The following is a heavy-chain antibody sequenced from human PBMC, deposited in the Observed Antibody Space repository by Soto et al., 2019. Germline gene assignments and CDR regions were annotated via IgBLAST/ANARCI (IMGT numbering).Heavy chain of an antibody. CDR2: INHSGST. D-gene: IGHD2-8*02. V-gene: IGHV4-34*01. Sequence: QVQLQQWGAGLLKPSETLSLTCAVYGGSFSGYYWSWIRQPPGKGLEWIGEINHSGSTNYNPSLKSRVTISVDTSKNQFSLKLSSVTAADTAVYYCASRVVYARALGYWGQGTLVTVSS. J-gene: IGHJ4*02. CDR1: GGSFSGYY. CDR3: ASRVVYARALGY.